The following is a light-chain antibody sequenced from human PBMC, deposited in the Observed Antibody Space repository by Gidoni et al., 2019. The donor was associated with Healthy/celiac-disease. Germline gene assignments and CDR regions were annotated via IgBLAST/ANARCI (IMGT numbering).Light chain of an antibody. CDR1: QMVISRY. V-gene: IGKV3-20*01. Sequence: DIVLSQPPGTLSLSPRESATLSCSASQMVISRYLVWYQQKPGQAPRRIIYGASRRAPGVPGRFSGSGYGADFTLTISRREPEDFAVYYCQQYGSSPLTFGGGTKLEIK. CDR3: QQYGSSPLT. CDR2: GAS. J-gene: IGKJ4*01.